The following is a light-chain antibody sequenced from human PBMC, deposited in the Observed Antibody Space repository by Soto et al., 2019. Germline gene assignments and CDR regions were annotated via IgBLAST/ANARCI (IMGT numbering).Light chain of an antibody. CDR2: DVS. Sequence: QSALTQPASVSGSPGQSVTISCTGTNSDIGGYNYVSWYQQHPGKAPKVLISDVSDRPSGVSPRFSGSKSGNTASLTISGLRSVDEADYYCSSYTSTTASVLFGGGTKLTVL. CDR3: SSYTSTTASVL. J-gene: IGLJ3*02. V-gene: IGLV2-14*03. CDR1: NSDIGGYNY.